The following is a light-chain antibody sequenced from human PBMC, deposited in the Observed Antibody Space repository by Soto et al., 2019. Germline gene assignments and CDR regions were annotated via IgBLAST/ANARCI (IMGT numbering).Light chain of an antibody. CDR2: DVI. J-gene: IGLJ2*01. V-gene: IGLV2-14*01. Sequence: QSALTQPASVSGSPGQSITISCTGTRSDIGRYNYVSWYQQHPGKAPKLMIYDVINRPSEVSNRFSGSKSGNTASLTISGLQAEDEADYYCSSYTSSATVIIGGGTQLTVL. CDR3: SSYTSSATVI. CDR1: RSDIGRYNY.